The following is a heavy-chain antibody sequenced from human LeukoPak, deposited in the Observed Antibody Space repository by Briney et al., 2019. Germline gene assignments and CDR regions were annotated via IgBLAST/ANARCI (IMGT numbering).Heavy chain of an antibody. J-gene: IGHJ4*02. V-gene: IGHV3-21*01. CDR2: ISSSSSYI. CDR3: ARASLYSSSWSNPDIDY. D-gene: IGHD6-13*01. Sequence: GGSLRLSCAASRFTFSNAWMTWVRQAPGKGLEWVSSISSSSSYIYYADSVKGRFTISRDNAKNSLYLQMNSLRAEDTAVYYCARASLYSSSWSNPDIDYWGQGTLVTVSS. CDR1: RFTFSNAW.